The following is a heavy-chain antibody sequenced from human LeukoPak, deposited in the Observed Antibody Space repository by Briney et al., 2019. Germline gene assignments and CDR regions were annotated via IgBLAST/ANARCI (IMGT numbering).Heavy chain of an antibody. CDR2: INPNSGGT. Sequence: ASVKVSXKASGYTFTGYYMHWVRQAPGQGLEWMGRINPNSGGTNYAQKFQGRVTMTRDTSISTAYMELSRLRSDDTAVYYCARARYCSSTSCYWFDPWGQGTLVTVSS. CDR3: ARARYCSSTSCYWFDP. CDR1: GYTFTGYY. V-gene: IGHV1-2*06. D-gene: IGHD2-2*01. J-gene: IGHJ5*02.